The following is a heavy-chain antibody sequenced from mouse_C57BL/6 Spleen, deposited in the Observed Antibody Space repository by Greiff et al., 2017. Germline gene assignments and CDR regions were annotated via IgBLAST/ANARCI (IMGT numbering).Heavy chain of an antibody. CDR1: GFSFNTYA. CDR3: VRSSSSPFDY. Sequence: EVQLVESGGGLVQPKGSLKLSCAASGFSFNTYAMNWVRQAPGKGLEWVARIRSKSNNYATYYADSVKDRFTISRDDSESMLYLQMNNLKTEDTAMYYCVRSSSSPFDYWGQGTTLTVSS. J-gene: IGHJ2*01. CDR2: IRSKSNNYAT. V-gene: IGHV10-1*01. D-gene: IGHD1-1*01.